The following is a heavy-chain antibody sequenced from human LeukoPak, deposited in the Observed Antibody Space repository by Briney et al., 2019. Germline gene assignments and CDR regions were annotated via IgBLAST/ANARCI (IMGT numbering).Heavy chain of an antibody. CDR2: IYPADSDT. CDR3: ARRPNGDPFDY. V-gene: IGHV5-51*01. D-gene: IGHD2-21*02. J-gene: IGHJ4*02. Sequence: GESLKISCRGSGYSFTSYWIVWVRQMPGKGLELMGIIYPADSDTRYSPSFQGQVTISADKSINTAYLQWSSLKASDTAIYYCARRPNGDPFDYWGQGTLVTVSS. CDR1: GYSFTSYW.